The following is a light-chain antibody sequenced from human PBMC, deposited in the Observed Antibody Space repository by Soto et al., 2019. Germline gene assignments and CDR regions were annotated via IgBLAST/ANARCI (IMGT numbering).Light chain of an antibody. J-gene: IGLJ3*02. Sequence: QSVVTQPASVSGSPGRSITISCSGTSSDFGGYNVVSWYQQHPGKAPKLIIYEGTKRPSGVSNRFSGSKSGNAASLTISGLQTEDEADYYCCSYADTSTFWVVFGGGTKLTVL. V-gene: IGLV2-23*03. CDR1: SSDFGGYNV. CDR3: CSYADTSTFWVV. CDR2: EGT.